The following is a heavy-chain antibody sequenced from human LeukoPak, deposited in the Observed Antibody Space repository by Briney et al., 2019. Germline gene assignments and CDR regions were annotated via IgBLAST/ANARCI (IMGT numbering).Heavy chain of an antibody. CDR2: ISSGSSYI. CDR3: ARVLHKRNYDSSDYYGY. Sequence: PGGSLRLSCAASGFTFSSYTMNWVRQAPGKGLEWVSSISSGSSYIYYADSMKGRFSISRDNAKNSLYLQMNSLRAEDTAVYYCARVLHKRNYDSSDYYGYWGQGILVTVSS. J-gene: IGHJ4*02. V-gene: IGHV3-21*01. CDR1: GFTFSSYT. D-gene: IGHD3-22*01.